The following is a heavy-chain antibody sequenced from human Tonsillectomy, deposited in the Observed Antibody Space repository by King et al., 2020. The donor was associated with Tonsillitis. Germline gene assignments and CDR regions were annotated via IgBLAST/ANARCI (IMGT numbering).Heavy chain of an antibody. CDR1: GYTFTGYY. Sequence: QLVQSGAEVKKPGASVKVSCKASGYTFTGYYMHWVRQAPGQGLEWMGWINPNSGGTNYAQKFQGRVTMTRDTSISTAIMELSRLRSDDTAVYYCARDLLGYCSSTSCRHFYYFDYWGQGTLVTVSS. CDR2: INPNSGGT. V-gene: IGHV1-2*02. D-gene: IGHD2-2*01. J-gene: IGHJ4*02. CDR3: ARDLLGYCSSTSCRHFYYFDY.